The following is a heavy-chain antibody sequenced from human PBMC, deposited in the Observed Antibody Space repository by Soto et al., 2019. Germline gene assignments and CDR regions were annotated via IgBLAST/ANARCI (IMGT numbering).Heavy chain of an antibody. V-gene: IGHV1-69*06. Sequence: ASVKVSCKASGGTFSSYAISWVRQAPGQGLEWMGGIIPIFGTANYAQKFQGRVTITADKSTSTAYMELSSLRSEDTAVYYCARSGITVVRGVYYYYGMDVWGQGTTVTVSS. J-gene: IGHJ6*02. CDR3: ARSGITVVRGVYYYYGMDV. D-gene: IGHD3-10*01. CDR2: IIPIFGTA. CDR1: GGTFSSYA.